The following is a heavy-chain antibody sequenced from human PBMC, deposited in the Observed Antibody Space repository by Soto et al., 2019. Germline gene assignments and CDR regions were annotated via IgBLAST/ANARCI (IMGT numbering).Heavy chain of an antibody. V-gene: IGHV1-2*04. J-gene: IGHJ6*02. CDR2: INPNSGGT. D-gene: IGHD2-2*01. Sequence: GASVKVSCKASGYTFTGYYMHWVRQAPGQGLEWMGWINPNSGGTNYAQKFQGWVTMTRDTSISTAYMELSRLRSDDTAVYYCARDYSGSTSSRYYYGMDVRGPGITVTVS. CDR3: ARDYSGSTSSRYYYGMDV. CDR1: GYTFTGYY.